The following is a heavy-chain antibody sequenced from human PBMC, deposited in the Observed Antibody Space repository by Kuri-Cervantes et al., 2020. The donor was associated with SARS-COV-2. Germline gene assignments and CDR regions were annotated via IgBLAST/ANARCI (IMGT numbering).Heavy chain of an antibody. Sequence: ASVKVSCKASGYTFTGYYMHWVRQAPGQGLEWMGWINPNSGGTNYAQKFQGRATMTRDTSISTAYMELSRLRSDDTAVYYCARDSPFSQLGGLFHYWGQGTLVTVSS. V-gene: IGHV1-2*02. CDR3: ARDSPFSQLGGLFHY. CDR2: INPNSGGT. J-gene: IGHJ4*02. D-gene: IGHD6-6*01. CDR1: GYTFTGYY.